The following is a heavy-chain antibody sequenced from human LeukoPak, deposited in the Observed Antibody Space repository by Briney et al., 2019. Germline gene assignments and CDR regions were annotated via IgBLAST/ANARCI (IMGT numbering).Heavy chain of an antibody. CDR3: ARSCLIVDIVATIRARLGGNAFDI. V-gene: IGHV4-39*07. CDR1: GGSISSSSYY. J-gene: IGHJ3*02. CDR2: IYYSGST. Sequence: SETLSLTCTVSGGSISSSSYYWGWIRQPPGKGLEWIGSIYYSGSTYYNPSLKSRVTISVDTSKNQFSLKLSSVTAADTAVYYCARSCLIVDIVATIRARLGGNAFDIWGQGTMVIVSS. D-gene: IGHD5-12*01.